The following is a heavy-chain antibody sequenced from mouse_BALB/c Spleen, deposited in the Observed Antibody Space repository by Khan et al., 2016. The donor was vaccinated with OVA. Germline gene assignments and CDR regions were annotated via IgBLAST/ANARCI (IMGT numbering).Heavy chain of an antibody. CDR3: ARDYYYGTGYFDV. CDR2: ISSGGST. D-gene: IGHD1-1*01. V-gene: IGHV5-6-5*01. Sequence: EVQLMESGGGLVKPGGSLKLSCAASGFTFSSYAMSWVRQTPEKRLEWVASISSGGSTYYPDSVKGRFTISRDNARNILDLQKSSMRSEDAAMYYCARDYYYGTGYFDVWGAGTTVTVSS. CDR1: GFTFSSYA. J-gene: IGHJ1*01.